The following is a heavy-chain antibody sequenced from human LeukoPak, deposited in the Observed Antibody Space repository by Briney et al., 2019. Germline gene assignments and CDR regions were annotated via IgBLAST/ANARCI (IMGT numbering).Heavy chain of an antibody. CDR1: GGSIRSGDYY. CDR3: ARDLYWAFYI. V-gene: IGHV4-61*02. Sequence: SETLSLTCTVSGGSIRSGDYYWSWIRQPSGKGLEWIGRIYTTGSTNYNPSLKSRVTISVDTSKDQFSLKLSSVTAADTAVYYCARDLYWAFYIWGQGTMVTVSS. D-gene: IGHD2-8*02. J-gene: IGHJ3*02. CDR2: IYTTGST.